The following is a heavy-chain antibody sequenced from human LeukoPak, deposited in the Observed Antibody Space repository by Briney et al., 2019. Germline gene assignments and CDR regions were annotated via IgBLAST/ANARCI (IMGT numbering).Heavy chain of an antibody. Sequence: ASVKVSCKASGGTFSSYAISWVRQAPGQGLEWMGGIIPIFGTANYAQKFQGRVTITADESTSTAYMELSSLRSEDTAVYYCARVLGIAAAGTDWVGYYFDYWGQGTLVTVSS. V-gene: IGHV1-69*13. CDR3: ARVLGIAAAGTDWVGYYFDY. D-gene: IGHD6-13*01. CDR2: IIPIFGTA. J-gene: IGHJ4*02. CDR1: GGTFSSYA.